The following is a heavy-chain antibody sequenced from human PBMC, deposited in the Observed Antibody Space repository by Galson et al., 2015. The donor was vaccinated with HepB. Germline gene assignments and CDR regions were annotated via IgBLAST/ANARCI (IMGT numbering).Heavy chain of an antibody. CDR3: TKERYSIFGVTLVADSGMDV. Sequence: SLRLSCAASGFNFRHYVMNWVRQAPGKGLEWVAIISQDGSEKYYEDSVRGRFAISRDNSNNTLYLHMSSLRPGDTAMYYCTKERYSIFGVTLVADSGMDVWGQGTTVSVSS. J-gene: IGHJ6*02. V-gene: IGHV3-30*18. CDR2: ISQDGSEK. D-gene: IGHD3-3*01. CDR1: GFNFRHYV.